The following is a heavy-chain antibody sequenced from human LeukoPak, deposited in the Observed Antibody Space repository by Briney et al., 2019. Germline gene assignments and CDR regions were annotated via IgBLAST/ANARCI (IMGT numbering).Heavy chain of an antibody. CDR3: ANFCGSNKTAYEMDV. CDR2: ISYDGGKK. D-gene: IGHD2-21*01. CDR1: GFTFSSYG. J-gene: IGHJ6*02. V-gene: IGHV3-30*18. Sequence: GRSMRLSCAASGFTFSSYGVHWVRQASGKGLEWVALISYDGGKKDYAESVKGRFTISRASSQNTLYMQMNSLRARATTEYSFANFCGSNKTAYEMDVWGQGTTVTVSS.